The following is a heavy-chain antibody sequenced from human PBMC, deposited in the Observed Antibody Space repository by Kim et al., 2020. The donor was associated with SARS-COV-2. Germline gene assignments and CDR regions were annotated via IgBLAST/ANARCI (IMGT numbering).Heavy chain of an antibody. CDR2: IYYSGST. CDR3: ARLAVPETDGYSYGYDY. Sequence: SETLSLTCTVSGGSISSSSYYWGWIRQPPGKGLEWIGSIYYSGSTYYNPSLKSRVTISVDTSKNQFSLKLSSVTAADTAVYYCARLAVPETDGYSYGYDYWGQGTLVTVSS. V-gene: IGHV4-39*01. D-gene: IGHD5-18*01. CDR1: GGSISSSSYY. J-gene: IGHJ4*02.